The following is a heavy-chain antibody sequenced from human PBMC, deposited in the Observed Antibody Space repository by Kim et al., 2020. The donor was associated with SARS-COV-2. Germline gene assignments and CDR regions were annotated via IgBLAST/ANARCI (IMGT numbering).Heavy chain of an antibody. CDR3: ARGWAVKFIVLTGSYYYY. Sequence: ASVKVSCKASGYTFTSYDMNWVRQAPGQGLEWMGWINTNTGNTTYAQGFTGRVAISLDTSVSTAYMQLSSLRAEDTAVYYCARGWAVKFIVLTGSYYYY. J-gene: IGHJ6*01. V-gene: IGHV7-4-1*02. CDR1: GYTFTSYD. D-gene: IGHD3-9*01. CDR2: INTNTGNT.